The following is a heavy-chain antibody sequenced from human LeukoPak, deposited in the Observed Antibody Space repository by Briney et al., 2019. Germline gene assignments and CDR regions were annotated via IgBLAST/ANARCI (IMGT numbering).Heavy chain of an antibody. CDR3: ARPLSGTTDFDY. V-gene: IGHV3-21*01. CDR1: GLTFSSYT. CDR2: ISSSSSYI. J-gene: IGHJ4*02. Sequence: GGSLRLSCAASGLTFSSYTMNWVRQAPGKGLEWVSLISSSSSYIFYADSVKGRFTTSRDNAKKSLYLQMNSLRAEDTAVYYCARPLSGTTDFDYWGQGTLVTVSS. D-gene: IGHD1-20*01.